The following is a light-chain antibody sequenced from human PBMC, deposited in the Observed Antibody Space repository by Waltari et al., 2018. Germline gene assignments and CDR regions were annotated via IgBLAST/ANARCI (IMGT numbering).Light chain of an antibody. J-gene: IGLJ3*02. CDR2: NDD. CDR3: QVWHSSSDHWV. CDR1: NIGSKS. Sequence: SYVLTQPPSVSVAPGKTARITCGGNNIGSKSVHWYQQRPGQAPVLVIYNDDDRPSGIPERTSGSNLGNTATLTFSRVEAGHEADYYCQVWHSSSDHWVFGGGTKLTVL. V-gene: IGLV3-21*04.